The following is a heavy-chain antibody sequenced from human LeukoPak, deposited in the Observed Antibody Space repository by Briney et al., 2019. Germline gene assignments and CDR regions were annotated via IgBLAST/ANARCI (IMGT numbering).Heavy chain of an antibody. J-gene: IGHJ3*02. CDR3: ARHEYGDYRAFDI. D-gene: IGHD4-17*01. CDR1: GGSISSNY. CDR2: IYYSGST. V-gene: IGHV4-59*08. Sequence: SETLSLTCTVSGGSISSNYWSWIRQPPGKGLEWIGYIYYSGSTNYNPSLKSRVTISVDTSKNQFSLKLSSVTAADTAVYYCARHEYGDYRAFDIWGQGTMVTVSS.